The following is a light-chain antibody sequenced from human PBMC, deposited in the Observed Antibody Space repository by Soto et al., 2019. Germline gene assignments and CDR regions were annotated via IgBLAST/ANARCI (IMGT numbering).Light chain of an antibody. CDR3: SSYTSSSTLV. V-gene: IGLV2-8*01. J-gene: IGLJ2*01. CDR2: EVN. Sequence: QSALTQPPSASGSPGQSVTISCTGSSNDVGGYNYVSWYQQHPGKAPKLMIYEVNKRPSGVPDRFSGSKSGNTASLTVSGLQADDEADYYCSSYTSSSTLVFGGGTKLTVL. CDR1: SNDVGGYNY.